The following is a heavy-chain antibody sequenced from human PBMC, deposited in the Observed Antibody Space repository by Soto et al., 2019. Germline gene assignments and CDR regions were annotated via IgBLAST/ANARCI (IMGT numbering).Heavy chain of an antibody. Sequence: QVQLVQSGGEVKKPGASVKVSCKASGYSFSNFGISWVRQAPGQGLEWLGWISAFNSNTKYAPTFRGRGTMTTDTSSSTAYMELTSLTSDDTAVYYCARDRTVVTATRALDFWGQGTLVTVSS. V-gene: IGHV1-18*01. D-gene: IGHD2-21*02. CDR3: ARDRTVVTATRALDF. CDR2: ISAFNSNT. J-gene: IGHJ4*02. CDR1: GYSFSNFG.